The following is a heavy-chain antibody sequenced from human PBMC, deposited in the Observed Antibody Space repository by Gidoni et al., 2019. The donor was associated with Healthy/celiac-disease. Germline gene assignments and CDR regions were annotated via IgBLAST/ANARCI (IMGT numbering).Heavy chain of an antibody. Sequence: EVQLVQSGAEVKKPGESLKISCKGSGYSFTNYWIGWVRQMPGKGLEWMGIIYPGDADPRYSPSFQGQVTISADKSISTAYLQWSSLKASDTAMYYCARQGVDYYDGRGYSKDAFDIWGQGTMVTVSS. CDR1: GYSFTNYW. CDR2: IYPGDADP. V-gene: IGHV5-51*01. D-gene: IGHD3-22*01. CDR3: ARQGVDYYDGRGYSKDAFDI. J-gene: IGHJ3*02.